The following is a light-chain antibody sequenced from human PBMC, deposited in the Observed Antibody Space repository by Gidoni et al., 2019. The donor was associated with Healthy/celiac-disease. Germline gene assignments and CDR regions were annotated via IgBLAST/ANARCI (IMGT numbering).Light chain of an antibody. CDR3: KQRRKWPWT. CDR1: LSVSRY. CDR2: DAS. V-gene: IGKV3-11*01. Sequence: DIVLSQSPATLSLSPGERVTLSCRSSLSVSRYLAWYQQKPGQAPRLLIYDASNRATGIPARFSGSGSGTDFTLTISSLEAEDFAVYYCKQRRKWPWTFGQGTKVEIK. J-gene: IGKJ1*01.